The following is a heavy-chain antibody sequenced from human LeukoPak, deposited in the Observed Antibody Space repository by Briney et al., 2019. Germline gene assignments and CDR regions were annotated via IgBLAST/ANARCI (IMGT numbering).Heavy chain of an antibody. CDR2: INSGGSST. CDR3: ARGGQHYYDSSGYYKQAFDY. V-gene: IGHV3-74*01. J-gene: IGHJ4*02. Sequence: PGGSLRLSCAASGFTVSSNYMSWVRQAPGKGLVWVSRINSGGSSTSYADSVRGRFTISRDNAKNTLYLQMSSLRVEDTAVYYCARGGQHYYDSSGYYKQAFDYWGQGTLVTVSP. CDR1: GFTVSSNY. D-gene: IGHD3-22*01.